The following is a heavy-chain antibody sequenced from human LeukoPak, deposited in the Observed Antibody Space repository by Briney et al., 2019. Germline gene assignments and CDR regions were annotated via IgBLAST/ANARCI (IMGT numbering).Heavy chain of an antibody. CDR1: GFTFSSYA. CDR2: ISGSGGST. CDR3: AKDLVTRGPVRANDVTVD. D-gene: IGHD4-23*01. Sequence: GGSLRLSCAASGFTFSSYAMSWVRQAPGKGLEWVSAISGSGGSTYYADSVKGRFTISRDNAKNSLYLQMNSLRAEDTAVYYCAKDLVTRGPVRANDVTVDWGQGTLVTVSS. J-gene: IGHJ4*02. V-gene: IGHV3-23*01.